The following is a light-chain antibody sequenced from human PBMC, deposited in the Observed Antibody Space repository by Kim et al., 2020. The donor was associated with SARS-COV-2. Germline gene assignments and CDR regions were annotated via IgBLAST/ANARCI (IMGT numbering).Light chain of an antibody. J-gene: IGKJ1*01. CDR2: GAS. V-gene: IGKV3-20*01. CDR1: QEVVSNC. CDR3: QQYSSSPAT. Sequence: SPGERPTPSCRPSQEVVSNCLAWYQQKPGQAPRLLIYGASSRATGVPDRFSGSGSGTDFTLTITRLEPEDFAVYYCQQYSSSPATFGQGTKVDIK.